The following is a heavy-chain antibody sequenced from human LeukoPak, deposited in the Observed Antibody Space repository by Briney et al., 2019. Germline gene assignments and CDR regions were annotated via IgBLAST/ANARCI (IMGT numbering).Heavy chain of an antibody. V-gene: IGHV3-11*01. CDR2: ISSSGSTI. CDR1: GFTFSDYY. Sequence: KSGGSLRLSCAASGFTFSDYYMSWIRQAPGKGLEWVSYISSSGSTIYYADSVKGRFTISRDNAKNSLYLQMNSLRAEDTAVYYCARDLLPYYDSSVYPDAFDIWGQGTMVTVSS. J-gene: IGHJ3*02. D-gene: IGHD3-22*01. CDR3: ARDLLPYYDSSVYPDAFDI.